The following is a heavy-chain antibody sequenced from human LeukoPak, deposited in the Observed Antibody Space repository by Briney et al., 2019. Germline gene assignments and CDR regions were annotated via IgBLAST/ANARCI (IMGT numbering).Heavy chain of an antibody. Sequence: GRSLRLSCAASGFTFSSYAMHWVRQAPGKGLEWVAVISYDGSNKYYADSVKGRFTISRDNSKNTLYLQMNSLRAEDTALFYCAREETWFSTTWYYFDYWGQGTLVTVSS. J-gene: IGHJ4*02. D-gene: IGHD2-2*01. V-gene: IGHV3-30*04. CDR1: GFTFSSYA. CDR3: AREETWFSTTWYYFDY. CDR2: ISYDGSNK.